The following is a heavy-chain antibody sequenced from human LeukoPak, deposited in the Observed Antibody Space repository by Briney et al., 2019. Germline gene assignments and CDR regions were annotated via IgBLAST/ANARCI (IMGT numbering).Heavy chain of an antibody. J-gene: IGHJ6*02. CDR3: AKGGRLRSFDDRIGYYGMDV. CDR2: ISGSGGST. D-gene: IGHD3-9*01. CDR1: GFTFSSYA. Sequence: PGGSLRLSCAASGFTFSSYAMSWVRQAPGKGLEWVSGISGSGGSTYYADSVKGRFTISRDNSKNTLYVQMNSLRAEDTAIYYCAKGGRLRSFDDRIGYYGMDVWGQGTTVTVSS. V-gene: IGHV3-23*01.